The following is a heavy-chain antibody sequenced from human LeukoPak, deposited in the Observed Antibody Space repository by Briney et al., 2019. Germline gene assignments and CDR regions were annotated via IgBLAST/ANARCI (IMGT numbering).Heavy chain of an antibody. J-gene: IGHJ4*02. CDR3: ASQAAAGTVLATFDY. CDR2: ISGSGGST. CDR1: GFTFSSYA. V-gene: IGHV3-23*01. Sequence: GGSLRLSCAASGFTFSSYAMSWVRQAPGKGLEWVSAISGSGGSTYYADSVKGRFTISRDNSKNTLYLQMNSLRAEDTAVYYCASQAAAGTVLATFDYWGQGTLVTVSS. D-gene: IGHD6-13*01.